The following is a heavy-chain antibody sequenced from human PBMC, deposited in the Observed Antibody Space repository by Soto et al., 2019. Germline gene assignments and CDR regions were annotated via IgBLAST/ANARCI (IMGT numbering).Heavy chain of an antibody. V-gene: IGHV4-38-2*01. CDR3: ARGNYDILTCYYGY. CDR2: IYHSGST. CDR1: GYSISSGYY. D-gene: IGHD3-9*01. Sequence: SETLSLTCAVSGYSISSGYYWGWIRQPPGKGLEWIGSIYHSGSTYYNPSLKSRVTISVDTSRNQFSLKLSSVTAADTAVYYCARGNYDILTCYYGYWGQGTLVTVSS. J-gene: IGHJ4*02.